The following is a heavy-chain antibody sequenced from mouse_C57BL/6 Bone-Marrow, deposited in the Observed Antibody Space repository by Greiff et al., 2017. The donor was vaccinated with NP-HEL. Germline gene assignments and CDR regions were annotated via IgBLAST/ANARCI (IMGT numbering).Heavy chain of an antibody. Sequence: DVKLQESGPGLVKPSQSLSLTCSVTGYSITSGYYWNWIRQFPGNKLEWMGYISYDGSNNYNPSLKNRISITRDTSKNQFFLKLNSVTTEDTATYYCAREGTYWGQGTTLTVSS. CDR3: AREGTY. CDR1: GYSITSGYY. J-gene: IGHJ2*01. V-gene: IGHV3-6*01. D-gene: IGHD3-3*01. CDR2: ISYDGSN.